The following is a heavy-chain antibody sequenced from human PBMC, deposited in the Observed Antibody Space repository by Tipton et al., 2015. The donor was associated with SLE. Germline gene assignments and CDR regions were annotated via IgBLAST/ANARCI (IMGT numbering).Heavy chain of an antibody. J-gene: IGHJ4*02. D-gene: IGHD4-17*01. Sequence: SLRLSCAASGFNFSSYSMNWVRQAPGKGLEWVSSISSSSSYIYYADSVKGRFTISRDNAKNSLYLQMNSLRAEDTAVYYCARESRNYGDYAGYWGPGTLVSVSS. CDR1: GFNFSSYS. CDR3: ARESRNYGDYAGY. CDR2: ISSSSSYI. V-gene: IGHV3-21*01.